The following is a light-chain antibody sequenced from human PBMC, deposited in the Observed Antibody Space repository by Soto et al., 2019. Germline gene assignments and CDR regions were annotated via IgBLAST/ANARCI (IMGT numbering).Light chain of an antibody. CDR3: CLYAGTSTYV. J-gene: IGLJ1*01. CDR1: SSDVGSDNL. Sequence: ASVTGVHLRWRSIFCTRTSSDVGSDNLVSWYQQHPGKAPKFMIYEVSKRPSGVSNRFSGSKSGNTASLTISGLQAEDEADYYCCLYAGTSTYVFGTGTEVTVL. V-gene: IGLV2-23*02. CDR2: EVS.